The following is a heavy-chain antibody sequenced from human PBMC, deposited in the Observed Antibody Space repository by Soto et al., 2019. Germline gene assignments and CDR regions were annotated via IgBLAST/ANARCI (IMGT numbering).Heavy chain of an antibody. CDR3: ARRAQIGKQLWLPFDY. Sequence: QVQLVQSGAEVKKPGASVKVSCKGSGYTFSNNDINWVRQAPGQGLEWMGWVNPQSGNRAYAQKFPGRVTMTRDCFINTVYMELSGLTSEDTAVYYCARRAQIGKQLWLPFDYWAQGTLVTVSS. CDR1: GYTFSNND. CDR2: VNPQSGNR. J-gene: IGHJ4*02. V-gene: IGHV1-8*01. D-gene: IGHD5-18*01.